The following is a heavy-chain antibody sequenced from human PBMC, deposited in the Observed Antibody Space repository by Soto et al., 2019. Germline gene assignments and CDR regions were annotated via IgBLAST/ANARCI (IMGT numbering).Heavy chain of an antibody. D-gene: IGHD3-3*01. CDR3: AREWREYYDFWSGQAYYFDY. CDR1: GGSISSYY. V-gene: IGHV4-59*01. Sequence: PSETLSLTCTVSGGSISSYYWIWIRQPPGKGLEWIGYIYYSGSTNYNPSLKSRVTISVDTSKNQFSLKLSSVTAADTAVYYCAREWREYYDFWSGQAYYFDYWGQGTLVTVSS. CDR2: IYYSGST. J-gene: IGHJ4*02.